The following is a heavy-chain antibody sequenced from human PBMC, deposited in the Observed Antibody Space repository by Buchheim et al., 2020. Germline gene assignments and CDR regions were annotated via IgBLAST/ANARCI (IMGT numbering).Heavy chain of an antibody. CDR1: GFTFSSYA. Sequence: EVQLLESGGGLVQPGGSLRLSCAASGFTFSSYAMSWVRQAPGKGLEWVSAISGSGGSTYYADSVKGRFTISRDNSKNTLYLQMNSLRAEDTAVYYCAKLMGARGIAVAEGRPTYYFDYWGQGTL. CDR2: ISGSGGST. V-gene: IGHV3-23*01. D-gene: IGHD6-19*01. J-gene: IGHJ4*02. CDR3: AKLMGARGIAVAEGRPTYYFDY.